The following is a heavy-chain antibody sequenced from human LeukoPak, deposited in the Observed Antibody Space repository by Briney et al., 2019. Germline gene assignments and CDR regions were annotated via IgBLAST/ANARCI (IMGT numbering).Heavy chain of an antibody. CDR2: IYHSGST. D-gene: IGHD3-22*01. J-gene: IGHJ5*02. CDR3: AREGYYDSSGYWT. V-gene: IGHV4-30-2*01. CDR1: GGSISSGGYS. Sequence: SETLSLTCAVSGGSISSGGYSWSWIRQPPGKGLEWIGYIYHSGSTYYNPSLKSRVTISVDRSKNQFSLKLSSVTAADTAVYYCAREGYYDSSGYWTWGQGTLVTVSS.